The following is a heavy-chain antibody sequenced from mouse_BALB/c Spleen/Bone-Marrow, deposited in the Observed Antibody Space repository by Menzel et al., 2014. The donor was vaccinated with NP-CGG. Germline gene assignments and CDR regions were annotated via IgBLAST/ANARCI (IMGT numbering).Heavy chain of an antibody. Sequence: QVQLKDSGDELVRPGTSVKVPCKASGYAFTNYLIEWFKLRPGQGLEWIGRINPGIGGTTYNAKFKGKATLTADKSSTTAYMQLSSLTSDDSAVYFCARFTRDYWGQGTTPTVSS. J-gene: IGHJ2*01. CDR1: GYAFTNYL. CDR2: INPGIGGT. CDR3: ARFTRDY. V-gene: IGHV1-54*01.